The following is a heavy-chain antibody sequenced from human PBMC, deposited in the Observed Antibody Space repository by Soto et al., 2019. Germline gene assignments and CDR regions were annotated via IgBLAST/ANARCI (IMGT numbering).Heavy chain of an antibody. V-gene: IGHV3-13*01. D-gene: IGHD6-13*01. CDR3: ASGGWGSSWYEGGSRIDY. Sequence: VQLVESGGGLVQPGGSLRLSCAASGFTFSSYDMHWVRQVTGKGLEWVSAIGAAGDTYYPDSVKGRFTISRENAKNSLYLQMNSLRAEDTAVYYCASGGWGSSWYEGGSRIDYWGKGTLVTVSS. J-gene: IGHJ4*02. CDR1: GFTFSSYD. CDR2: IGAAGDT.